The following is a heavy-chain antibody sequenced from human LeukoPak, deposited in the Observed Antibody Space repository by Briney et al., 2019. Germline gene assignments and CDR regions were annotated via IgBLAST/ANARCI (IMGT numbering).Heavy chain of an antibody. Sequence: PSETLSLTCTVSGGSISSYYWSWIRQPPGKGLEWLGYIYYRGSTNYNPTRKSGVAMSVNTSKNQFSLKPSSMTAAGTAVYYWARRSYDWYFDLWGRGTLVTVSS. CDR3: ARRSYDWYFDL. V-gene: IGHV4-59*08. CDR1: GGSISSYY. CDR2: IYYRGST. J-gene: IGHJ2*01. D-gene: IGHD3-3*01.